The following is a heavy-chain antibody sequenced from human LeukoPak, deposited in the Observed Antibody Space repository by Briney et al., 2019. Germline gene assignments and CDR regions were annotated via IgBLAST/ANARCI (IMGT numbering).Heavy chain of an antibody. CDR1: GFTFSSYG. CDR2: ISYDGSNK. V-gene: IGHV3-30*03. CDR3: AILTDY. D-gene: IGHD2-15*01. J-gene: IGHJ4*02. Sequence: GRSLRLSCAASGFTFSSYGMHWVRQAPGKGLEWVAVISYDGSNKYYADSVKGRFTISRDNSKNTLYLQMNRLRAEDTAVYYCAILTDYWGQGTLVTVSS.